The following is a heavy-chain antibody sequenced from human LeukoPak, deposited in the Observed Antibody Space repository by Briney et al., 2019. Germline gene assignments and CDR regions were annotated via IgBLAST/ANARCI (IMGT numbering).Heavy chain of an antibody. D-gene: IGHD3-10*01. Sequence: GGSLRLSCAASGFTFNNYAMNWVRQAPGKGLEWVAVISYDGSNKYYADSVKGRFTISRDNSKNTVYVQMNSLRAEDTAVYYCAREPLWFGETSHFDYWGQGTLVTVSS. J-gene: IGHJ4*02. V-gene: IGHV3-30*04. CDR1: GFTFNNYA. CDR3: AREPLWFGETSHFDY. CDR2: ISYDGSNK.